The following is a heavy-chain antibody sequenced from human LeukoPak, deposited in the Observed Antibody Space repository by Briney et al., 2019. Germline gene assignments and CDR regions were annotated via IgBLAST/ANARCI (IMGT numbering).Heavy chain of an antibody. CDR2: IYYSGST. CDR3: ATTLYSSRPAEYFQH. J-gene: IGHJ1*01. CDR1: GGSISSYY. D-gene: IGHD6-13*01. Sequence: SETLSLTCTVSGGSISSYYWSWIRQPAGKGLEWIGYIYYSGSTNYNPSLKSRVTISVDTSKNQFSLKLSSVTAADTAVYYCATTLYSSRPAEYFQHWGQGTLVTVSS. V-gene: IGHV4-59*01.